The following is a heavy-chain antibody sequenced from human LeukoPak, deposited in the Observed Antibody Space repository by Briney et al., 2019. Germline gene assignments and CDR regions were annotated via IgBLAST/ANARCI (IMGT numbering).Heavy chain of an antibody. CDR1: GGSFSGYY. Sequence: PSETLSLTCAVYGGSFSGYYWSWIRQPPGRGLEWIGEINHSGSTNYNPSLKSRVTISVDTSKNQFSLKLSSVTAADTAVYYCASTGTATDDWGQGTLVTVSS. CDR2: INHSGST. CDR3: ASTGTATDD. V-gene: IGHV4-34*01. J-gene: IGHJ4*02. D-gene: IGHD5-18*01.